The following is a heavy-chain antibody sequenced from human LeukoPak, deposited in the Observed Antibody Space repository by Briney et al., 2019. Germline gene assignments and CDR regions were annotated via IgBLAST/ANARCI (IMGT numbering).Heavy chain of an antibody. CDR2: ISGSGGST. V-gene: IGHV3-23*01. Sequence: GGSLRLSCAASGFTFSSYAMSWVRQAPGKGLEWVSAISGSGGSTYYADSVKGRFTISRDNSKNTLYLQMNSLRAEDTAVYYCAKAARYDIVLMVYATDYYYMDVWGKGTTVTVSS. D-gene: IGHD2-8*01. J-gene: IGHJ6*03. CDR1: GFTFSSYA. CDR3: AKAARYDIVLMVYATDYYYMDV.